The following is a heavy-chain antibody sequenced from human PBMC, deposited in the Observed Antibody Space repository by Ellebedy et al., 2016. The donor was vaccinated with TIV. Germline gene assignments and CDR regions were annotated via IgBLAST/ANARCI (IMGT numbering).Heavy chain of an antibody. V-gene: IGHV5-51*01. J-gene: IGHJ4*02. D-gene: IGHD3/OR15-3a*01. CDR2: IYPGDSDT. Sequence: GESLKISCKGSGYNFTTYWIAWVRQLPGKGLEWMGIIYPGDSDTTYSPPFQGQVTISADKSINTAYLQWSSLKASDTAVYYCARSDFWTGHWGQGTLVTVSS. CDR3: ARSDFWTGH. CDR1: GYNFTTYW.